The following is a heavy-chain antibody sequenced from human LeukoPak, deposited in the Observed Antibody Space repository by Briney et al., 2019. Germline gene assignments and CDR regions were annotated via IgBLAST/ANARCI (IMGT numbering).Heavy chain of an antibody. Sequence: EGSLRLSCAASGFTFSDYWMHWVRQAPGKGLVWVSRINSDGSSTSYAGSVKGRFTVSRDNAKNTLYLQMNSLRAEDTAVYYCASAIQLWSYIDYWGQGTLVTVSS. CDR2: INSDGSST. D-gene: IGHD5-18*01. J-gene: IGHJ4*02. V-gene: IGHV3-74*01. CDR3: ASAIQLWSYIDY. CDR1: GFTFSDYW.